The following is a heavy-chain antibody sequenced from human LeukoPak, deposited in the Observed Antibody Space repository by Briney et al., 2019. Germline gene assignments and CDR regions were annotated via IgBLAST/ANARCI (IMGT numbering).Heavy chain of an antibody. CDR3: ARARIAAADIDY. V-gene: IGHV3-21*01. D-gene: IGHD6-13*01. Sequence: GGSLRLSCAASGLTFSSYSMNWVRQAPGKGLEWVSSISSSSSYIYYADSVKGRFTISRDNAKNSLYLQMNSLRAEDTAVYYCARARIAAADIDYWGQGTLVTVSS. CDR1: GLTFSSYS. J-gene: IGHJ4*02. CDR2: ISSSSSYI.